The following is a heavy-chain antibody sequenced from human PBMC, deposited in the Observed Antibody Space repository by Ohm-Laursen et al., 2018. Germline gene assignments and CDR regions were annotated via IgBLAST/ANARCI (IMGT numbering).Heavy chain of an antibody. CDR1: GDSVSSNTAA. J-gene: IGHJ6*02. Sequence: SETLSLTCAISGDSVSSNTAAWNWVRQSPSRGLEWLGKTYYRFKWDNDYAVSVKSRITINPDTSKNQFSLYLNSVTPEDTAVYYCARDLKGYINYEAYYNGMDVWGQGTMVTVSS. CDR3: ARDLKGYINYEAYYNGMDV. CDR2: TYYRFKWDN. V-gene: IGHV6-1*01. D-gene: IGHD4-11*01.